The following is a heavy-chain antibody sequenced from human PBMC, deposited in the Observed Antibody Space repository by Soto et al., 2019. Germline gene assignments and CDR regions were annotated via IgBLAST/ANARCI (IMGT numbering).Heavy chain of an antibody. J-gene: IGHJ1*01. Sequence: QVHLVQSGAEVKKPGSSVKVSCKASGVTFFNSGFSWVRQAPGQGLEWVGGILPTLHTTKYAQSFRGRVTITADESTSTAYMELSSVGADDTAVYYCASGRGYCSGGSCRPSEYFRHWGQGTLLIVSS. CDR1: GVTFFNSG. V-gene: IGHV1-69*11. CDR3: ASGRGYCSGGSCRPSEYFRH. D-gene: IGHD2-15*01. CDR2: ILPTLHTT.